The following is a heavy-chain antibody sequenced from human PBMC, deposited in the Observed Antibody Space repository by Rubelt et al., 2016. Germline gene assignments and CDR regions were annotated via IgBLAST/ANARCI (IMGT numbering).Heavy chain of an antibody. D-gene: IGHD6-19*01. CDR3: AKDRHIYSSGWYFFDY. CDR2: ISYDGSNK. CDR1: GFTFSSYA. V-gene: IGHV3-30*04. J-gene: IGHJ4*02. Sequence: QVQLVESGGGVVQPGRSLRLSCAASGFTFSSYAMHWVRQAPGKGLEWVAVISYDGSNKYYADSVKGRFTISRDNSKNTLYLQMSSLGAEDTAVYYCAKDRHIYSSGWYFFDYWGQGTLVTVSS.